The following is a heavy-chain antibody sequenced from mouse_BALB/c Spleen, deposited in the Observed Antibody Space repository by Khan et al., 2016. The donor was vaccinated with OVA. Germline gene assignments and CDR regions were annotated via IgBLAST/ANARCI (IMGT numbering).Heavy chain of an antibody. J-gene: IGHJ3*01. CDR1: GYTFTDYA. Sequence: LQQSGPELVRPGVSVKISCKGYGYTFTDYAMHWVKQSHAKSREWNGVISTYSGNTNYNPKFKCKATMTVDKSSSTDYMEPARLTSEDSAIYYGARPSTVVTPFAYWGQGTLVTVSA. V-gene: IGHV1S137*01. CDR2: ISTYSGNT. D-gene: IGHD2-2*01. CDR3: ARPSTVVTPFAY.